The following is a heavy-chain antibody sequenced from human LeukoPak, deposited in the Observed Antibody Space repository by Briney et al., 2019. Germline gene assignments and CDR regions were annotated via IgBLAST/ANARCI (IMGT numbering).Heavy chain of an antibody. CDR1: GFTFSSYA. V-gene: IGHV3-23*01. J-gene: IGHJ1*01. CDR2: ISGSGGST. CDR3: AKGEPNYDFWSGYSKGGEYFQH. Sequence: GGSLRLSCAASGFTFSSYAMSWVRQAPGKGLEWVSAISGSGGSTYYADSVKGRFTISRDNSKNTLYLQMNSLRAEDTAVYYCAKGEPNYDFWSGYSKGGEYFQHWGQGTLVTVSS. D-gene: IGHD3-3*01.